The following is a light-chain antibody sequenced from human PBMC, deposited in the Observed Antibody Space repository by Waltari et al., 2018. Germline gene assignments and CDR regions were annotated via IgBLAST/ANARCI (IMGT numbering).Light chain of an antibody. Sequence: DIQMTQSPSPLSASVGVRVTITCRTSQTISNNLNWYQQKPGEAPKLLIYGASNLQSGVSSRFSGSGSGTDFTLTISSLQPEDFATYYCQHTLAFGPGTKVDIK. J-gene: IGKJ3*01. CDR3: QHTLA. CDR1: QTISNN. CDR2: GAS. V-gene: IGKV1-39*01.